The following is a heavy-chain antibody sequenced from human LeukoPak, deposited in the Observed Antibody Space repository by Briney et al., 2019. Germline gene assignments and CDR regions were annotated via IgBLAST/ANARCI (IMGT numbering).Heavy chain of an antibody. V-gene: IGHV3-33*01. CDR2: IWYDGSNK. CDR1: GFTFSSYG. D-gene: IGHD3-9*01. CDR3: ARDHGLRYFDWASDY. J-gene: IGHJ4*02. Sequence: GRSLRLSCAASGFTFSSYGMHWVRQAPGKGLEWVAVIWYDGSNKYYVDSVKGRFTISRDNSKNTLYLQMNSLRAEDTAVYYCARDHGLRYFDWASDYWGQGTLVTVSS.